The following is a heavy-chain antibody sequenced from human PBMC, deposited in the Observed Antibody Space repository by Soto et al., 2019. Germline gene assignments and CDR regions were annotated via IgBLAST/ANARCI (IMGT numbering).Heavy chain of an antibody. CDR2: IYSGGNI. V-gene: IGHV3-53*01. Sequence: GGSLRLSCAASGFIVSSNYMSWVRQAPGKGLEWVSIIYSGGNIYYADSVKGRFTISRDNSKSTLYLQMNSLRAEDTAVYYCARVSTTAKSFDYWGQGNLVTVSS. J-gene: IGHJ4*02. CDR1: GFIVSSNY. D-gene: IGHD4-17*01. CDR3: ARVSTTAKSFDY.